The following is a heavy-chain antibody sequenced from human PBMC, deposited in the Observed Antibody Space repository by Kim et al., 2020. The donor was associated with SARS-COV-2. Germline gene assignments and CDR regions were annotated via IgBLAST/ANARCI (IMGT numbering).Heavy chain of an antibody. Sequence: GGSLRLPCAASGFTFDDYAMHWVRQAPGKGLEWVSLISWDGGSTYYADSVKGRFTISRDNSKNSLYLQMNSLRAEDTALYYCAKDITPGVTAISHFDYWGQGTLVTVSS. V-gene: IGHV3-43D*03. CDR3: AKDITPGVTAISHFDY. CDR1: GFTFDDYA. D-gene: IGHD2-21*02. CDR2: ISWDGGST. J-gene: IGHJ4*02.